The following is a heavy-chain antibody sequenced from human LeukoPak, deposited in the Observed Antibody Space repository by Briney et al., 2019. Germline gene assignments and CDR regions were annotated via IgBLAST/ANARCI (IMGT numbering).Heavy chain of an antibody. D-gene: IGHD2-15*01. CDR1: GGSFSGYY. CDR3: ARHIRLGYCSGGSCSYYYYMDV. CDR2: INHSGST. J-gene: IGHJ6*03. V-gene: IGHV4-34*01. Sequence: KPSETPSLTCAVYGGSFSGYYWSWSRQPPGKGLEWIGEINHSGSTNYNPSLKSRVTISVDTSKNQFSLKLSSVTAADTAVYYCARHIRLGYCSGGSCSYYYYMDVWGKGTTVTVSS.